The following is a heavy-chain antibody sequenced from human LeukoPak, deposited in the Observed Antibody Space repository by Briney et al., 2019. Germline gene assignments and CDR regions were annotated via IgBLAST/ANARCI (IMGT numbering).Heavy chain of an antibody. J-gene: IGHJ5*02. CDR3: ARRIQAQQLVRNYNRYNWFDP. Sequence: KTSETLSLTCAVYGGSFSGYYWSWIRQPPGKGLEWIGEINHSGSTNYNPSLKSRVTISVDTSKNQFSLKLSSVTAADTAVYYCARRIQAQQLVRNYNRYNWFDPWGQGTLVTVSS. CDR2: INHSGST. D-gene: IGHD6-13*01. CDR1: GGSFSGYY. V-gene: IGHV4-34*01.